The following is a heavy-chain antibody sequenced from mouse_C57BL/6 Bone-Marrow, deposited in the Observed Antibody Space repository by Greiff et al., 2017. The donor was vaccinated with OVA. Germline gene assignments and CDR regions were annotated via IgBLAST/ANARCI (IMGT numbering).Heavy chain of an antibody. J-gene: IGHJ3*01. Sequence: VQLQQSGAELVRPGASVKLSCTASGFNIKDDYMHWVKQRPEQGLEWIGWIDPENGDTEYASKFQGKATITADTSSNTAYLQLSSLTSEDTAVYYCTPIYYGYGHYWGQGTLVTVSA. V-gene: IGHV14-4*01. CDR1: GFNIKDDY. D-gene: IGHD2-2*01. CDR2: IDPENGDT. CDR3: TPIYYGYGHY.